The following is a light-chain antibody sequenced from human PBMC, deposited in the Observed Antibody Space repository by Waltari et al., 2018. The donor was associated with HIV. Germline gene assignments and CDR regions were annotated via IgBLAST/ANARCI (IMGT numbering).Light chain of an antibody. CDR3: GTWDSSLSVGT. CDR1: SSNIGRNS. J-gene: IGLJ3*02. CDR2: ENH. Sequence: QSVLPQPPSVSAPPGPKATISCPGTSSNIGRNSVSWYQQFPGTAPKLLIFENHKRPSGISDRFSGSKSGTSATLGIIGLQTGDEADYYCGTWDSSLSVGTFGGGTKLTVL. V-gene: IGLV1-51*02.